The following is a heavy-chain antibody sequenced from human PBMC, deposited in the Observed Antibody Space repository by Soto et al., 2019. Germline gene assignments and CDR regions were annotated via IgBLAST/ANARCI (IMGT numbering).Heavy chain of an antibody. CDR3: ARDVAAAGLSYYYYGMDV. D-gene: IGHD6-13*01. CDR1: GGSISSYY. Sequence: SLTCTVSGGSISSYYWSWIRQPAGKGLEWIGRIYTSGSTNYNPSLKSRVTMSVDTSKNQFSLKLSSVTAADTAVYYCARDVAAAGLSYYYYGMDVWGQGTTVTVSS. CDR2: IYTSGST. V-gene: IGHV4-4*07. J-gene: IGHJ6*02.